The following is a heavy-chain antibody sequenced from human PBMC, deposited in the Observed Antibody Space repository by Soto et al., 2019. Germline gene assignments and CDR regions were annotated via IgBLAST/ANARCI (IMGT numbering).Heavy chain of an antibody. Sequence: QVQLVESGGGVVQPGRSLRLSCAASGFTFSSYGMHWVRQAPGKGLEWVAVISYDGSDKYYADTVKGRFDNSRETAKNALYRQIDGQRAVDTCAWYGAKGGVVTTACFEHWGQGTLVTVSS. CDR2: ISYDGSDK. CDR1: GFTFSSYG. CDR3: AKGGVVTTACFEH. D-gene: IGHD3-22*01. J-gene: IGHJ1*01. V-gene: IGHV3-30*18.